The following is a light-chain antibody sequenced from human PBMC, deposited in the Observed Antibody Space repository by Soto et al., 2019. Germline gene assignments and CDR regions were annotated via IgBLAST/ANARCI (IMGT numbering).Light chain of an antibody. Sequence: EIVMTQSPATLSVSPGERATVSCRASQSVGSNLAWYQQKAGQAPSLLIYGASTRATGVPARFSGSGSGTEFTLTISGLQSEDFAVYYCQQYSYWRTFGQGTKVEFK. CDR3: QQYSYWRT. J-gene: IGKJ1*01. CDR1: QSVGSN. CDR2: GAS. V-gene: IGKV3-15*01.